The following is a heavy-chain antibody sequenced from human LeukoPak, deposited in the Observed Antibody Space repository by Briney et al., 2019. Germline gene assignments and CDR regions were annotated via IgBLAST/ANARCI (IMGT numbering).Heavy chain of an antibody. Sequence: GGSLRLSCAASGFTFSSYEMNWVRQAPGKGLEWVSSISSSSSYIYYADSVKGRFTISRDNAKNSLYLQMNSLRAEDTAVYYCAREHVDTSFDIWGQGTMVTVSS. D-gene: IGHD5-18*01. CDR2: ISSSSSYI. J-gene: IGHJ3*02. CDR3: AREHVDTSFDI. CDR1: GFTFSSYE. V-gene: IGHV3-21*04.